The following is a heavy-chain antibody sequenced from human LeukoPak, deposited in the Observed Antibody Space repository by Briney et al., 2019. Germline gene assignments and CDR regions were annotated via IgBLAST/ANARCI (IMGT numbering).Heavy chain of an antibody. J-gene: IGHJ4*02. D-gene: IGHD6-13*01. Sequence: GGSLRLSCAASGFTFDDYTMHWVRQAPGKGLEWVSLISWDGGSTYYADSVKGRFTISRDNAMNSLYLQMNSLRVEDTAVYYCARDPGIAAAGTVGYFDSWGQGILVTVSS. CDR3: ARDPGIAAAGTVGYFDS. V-gene: IGHV3-43*01. CDR1: GFTFDDYT. CDR2: ISWDGGST.